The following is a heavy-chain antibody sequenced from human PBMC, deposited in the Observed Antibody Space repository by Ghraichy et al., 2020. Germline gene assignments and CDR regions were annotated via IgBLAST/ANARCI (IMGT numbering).Heavy chain of an antibody. Sequence: ASVKVSCKASGYTFTSYGISWVRQAPGQGLEWMGWISAYNGNTNYAQKLQGRVTMTTDTSTSTAYMELRSLRSDDTAVYYCARDLIVVVPAAMGYYYYYMDVWGKRTTVTVSS. J-gene: IGHJ6*03. CDR2: ISAYNGNT. D-gene: IGHD2-2*01. CDR1: GYTFTSYG. CDR3: ARDLIVVVPAAMGYYYYYMDV. V-gene: IGHV1-18*01.